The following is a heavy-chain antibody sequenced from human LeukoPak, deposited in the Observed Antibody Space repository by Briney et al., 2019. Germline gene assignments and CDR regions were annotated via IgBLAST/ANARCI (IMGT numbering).Heavy chain of an antibody. CDR3: ARDSPKVYQHYFDF. CDR1: GFTFSSSG. CDR2: ISYDGSEK. V-gene: IGHV3-33*05. Sequence: QTGRSLSLSCAASGFTFSSSGMHWVRQTPGKGLEWVAFISYDGSEKYYADSMKGRFTLSRDNAKNTLYLEGVSLRAEDTAIYYCARDSPKVYQHYFDFWGQGTLVTVSS. J-gene: IGHJ4*02. D-gene: IGHD6-6*01.